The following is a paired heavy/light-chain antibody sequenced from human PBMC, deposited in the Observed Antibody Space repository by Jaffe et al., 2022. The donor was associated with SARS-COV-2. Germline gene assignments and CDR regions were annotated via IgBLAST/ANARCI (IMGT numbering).Light chain of an antibody. J-gene: IGLJ3*02. V-gene: IGLV3-9*01. CDR1: NIGSKN. CDR2: RDA. Sequence: SYELTQPLSVSVAPGQTARITCGGNNIGSKNVHWYQQKPGQGPVLVIYRDAIRPSGIPERFSGSNSWNTATLTISGAQAGDEADYYCQVWDSTTGVFGGGTKLTVL. CDR3: QVWDSTTGV.
Heavy chain of an antibody. V-gene: IGHV3-23*01. CDR3: AKGLGSLGSCFDY. D-gene: IGHD3-16*01. J-gene: IGHJ4*02. Sequence: EEQLLESGGGLRQPGGSLRLSCTASGFTFSTYAMTWVRQAPGKGLEWVSSIDGSGDSTYYADSVTGRFTISRDNSKNTLYLHMDSLRAEDTAVYYCAKGLGSLGSCFDYWGQGTLVTVSS. CDR1: GFTFSTYA. CDR2: IDGSGDST.